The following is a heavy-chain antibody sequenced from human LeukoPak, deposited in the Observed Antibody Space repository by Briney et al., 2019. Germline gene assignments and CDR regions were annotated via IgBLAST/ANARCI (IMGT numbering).Heavy chain of an antibody. Sequence: GGSLRLSCAASGFTVSSNYMTWVRQAPGKGLEWVSVIYSGGSTYYADSVKGRFTISRDNSKNTLYLQMNSLRAADTAVYYCAREGHGSGSYWDYWGQGTLVTVSS. CDR2: IYSGGST. V-gene: IGHV3-53*01. CDR1: GFTVSSNY. CDR3: AREGHGSGSYWDY. J-gene: IGHJ4*02. D-gene: IGHD3-10*01.